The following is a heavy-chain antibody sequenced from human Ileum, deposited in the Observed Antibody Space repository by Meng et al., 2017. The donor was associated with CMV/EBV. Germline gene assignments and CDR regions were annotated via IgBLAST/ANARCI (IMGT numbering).Heavy chain of an antibody. J-gene: IGHJ5*01. V-gene: IGHV4-59*01. CDR3: AREKVPGTVVNNWFDS. D-gene: IGHD2-2*01. Sequence: SETLSLTCSVSGASISHYCYNWIRQPPGKGLEWIGYFYSGGSTNYNPSLKSRVTLSVDTSKHQFSLTRSSVTAADTDVYDCAREKVPGTVVNNWFDSWGQGTLVTVSS. CDR2: FYSGGST. CDR1: GASISHYC.